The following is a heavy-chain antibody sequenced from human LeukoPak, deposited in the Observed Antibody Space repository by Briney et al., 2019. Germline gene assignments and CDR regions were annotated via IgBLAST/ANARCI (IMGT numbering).Heavy chain of an antibody. CDR3: ARDPIGTYDSSGYYLDY. J-gene: IGHJ4*02. V-gene: IGHV3-23*01. CDR1: GFTFSSYS. D-gene: IGHD3-22*01. Sequence: PGGSLRLSCAASGFTFSSYSMSWVRQAPGKGLEWVSAISGSGGSTYYADSVKGRFTIPRDNSKNTLYLQMNSLRAEDTAVYYCARDPIGTYDSSGYYLDYWGQGTLVTVSS. CDR2: ISGSGGST.